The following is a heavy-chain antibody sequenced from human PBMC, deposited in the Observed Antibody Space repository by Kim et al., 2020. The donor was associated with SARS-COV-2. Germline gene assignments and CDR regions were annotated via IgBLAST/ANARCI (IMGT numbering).Heavy chain of an antibody. J-gene: IGHJ3*02. CDR2: ISYDGSNK. Sequence: GGSLRLSCAASGFTFSSYAMHWVRQAPGKGLEWVAVISYDGSNKYYADSVKGRFTISRDNSKNTLYLQMNSLRAEDTAVYYCARDQRGVLMVDDAFDIWG. CDR1: GFTFSSYA. D-gene: IGHD2-8*01. V-gene: IGHV3-30*04. CDR3: ARDQRGVLMVDDAFDI.